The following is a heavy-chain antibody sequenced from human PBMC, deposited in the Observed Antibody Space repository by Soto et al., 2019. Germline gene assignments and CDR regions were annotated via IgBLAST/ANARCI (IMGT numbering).Heavy chain of an antibody. CDR3: AHKGGRGAGMDV. CDR1: GFSVSTSGVG. D-gene: IGHD2-15*01. CDR2: IYWDGDE. V-gene: IGHV2-5*02. Sequence: QITLKESGPTLVEPTQTLTLTCTFSGFSVSTSGVGVAWIRQPPGKALEWLALIYWDGDERYSPFLQSRVTITKDTSKNPVVLTMTNMDPVDTATYCCAHKGGRGAGMDVWGQGTTVTVSS. J-gene: IGHJ6*02.